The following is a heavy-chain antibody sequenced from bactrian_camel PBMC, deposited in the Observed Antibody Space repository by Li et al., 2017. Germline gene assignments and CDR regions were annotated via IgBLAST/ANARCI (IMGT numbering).Heavy chain of an antibody. Sequence: HVQLVESGGGSVQAGGSLRLSCVASGDTYSKCMGWFRQAPGKEREAVAVLRTAGSSTYYDDSVKGRFTISQDNAKNTIYLHMSSLKPEDTAMYYCAADAGKYYAAAKAPILGPGDPGHRL. D-gene: IGHD2*01. CDR2: LRTAGSST. CDR3: AADAGKYYAAAKAPI. V-gene: IGHV3-3*01. CDR1: GDTYSKC. J-gene: IGHJ4*01.